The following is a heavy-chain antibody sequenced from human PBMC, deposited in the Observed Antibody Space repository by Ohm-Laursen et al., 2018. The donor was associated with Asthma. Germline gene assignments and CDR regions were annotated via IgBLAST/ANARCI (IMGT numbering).Heavy chain of an antibody. CDR1: GGTFSSYA. Sequence: DSVKASCKASGGTFSSYAITWVRQAPGQGLEWMGWISGYNANTNYARKLQGRVTMTTDTSTSTAYMELRSLRSDDTAVYYCARAIGLHSSSYYGMDVWGQGTTVTVSS. CDR3: ARAIGLHSSSYYGMDV. D-gene: IGHD2/OR15-2a*01. V-gene: IGHV1-18*01. CDR2: ISGYNANT. J-gene: IGHJ6*02.